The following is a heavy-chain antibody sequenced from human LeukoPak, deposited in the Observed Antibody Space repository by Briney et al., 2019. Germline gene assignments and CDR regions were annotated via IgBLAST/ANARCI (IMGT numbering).Heavy chain of an antibody. CDR1: GGSISSGYYC. J-gene: IGHJ4*02. CDR3: ARGTPRPGMDS. D-gene: IGHD6-6*01. Sequence: SETLSLTCTMSGGSISSGYYCWGWIRQPPGKGLEWIGNIYYSGSTYYKPSLKSRVTISLDTSKNQFSLKLSSVTAADTAVYYCARGTPRPGMDSWGQGTLVTVSS. CDR2: IYYSGST. V-gene: IGHV4-30-4*07.